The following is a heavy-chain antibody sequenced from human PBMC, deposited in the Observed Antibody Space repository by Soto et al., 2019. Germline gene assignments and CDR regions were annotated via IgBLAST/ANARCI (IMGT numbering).Heavy chain of an antibody. CDR1: GGSITSSNW. V-gene: IGHV4-4*02. CDR2: SFHRGST. Sequence: QVQLQESGPGLAKPSGTLSLTCAVSGGSITSSNWWSWARQSPRKGLEWVGESFHRGSTNYNPSLKSGVTTSVDRSKNQFSVELRSVTAADTAVYDCARARGAIIAVVIRNWFDPWGQGALVTVS. CDR3: ARARGAIIAVVIRNWFDP. D-gene: IGHD3-3*01. J-gene: IGHJ5*02.